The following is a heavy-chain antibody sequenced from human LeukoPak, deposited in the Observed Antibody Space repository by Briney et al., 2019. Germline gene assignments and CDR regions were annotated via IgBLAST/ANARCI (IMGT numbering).Heavy chain of an antibody. Sequence: SETLSLTCTVSGGSISSYYWSWIRQPPGKGLEWIGYIYYSGSTNYNPSLKSRVTMSVDTSKNQFSLKLSSVTAADTAVYYCARVVTMVRGTSSLFDYWGQGTLVTVSS. D-gene: IGHD3-10*01. J-gene: IGHJ4*02. CDR1: GGSISSYY. V-gene: IGHV4-59*01. CDR2: IYYSGST. CDR3: ARVVTMVRGTSSLFDY.